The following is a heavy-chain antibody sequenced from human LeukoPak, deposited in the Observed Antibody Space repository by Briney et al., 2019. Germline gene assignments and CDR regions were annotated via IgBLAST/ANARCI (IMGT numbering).Heavy chain of an antibody. Sequence: ASVKVFCKASGYTFTSYYMHWVRQAPGQGLEWMGIINPSGGSTSYAQKFQGRVTMTRDTSTSTVYMELSSLRSEDTAVYYCAREAVGAQPGYYGMDVWGQGTTVTVSS. J-gene: IGHJ6*02. CDR1: GYTFTSYY. V-gene: IGHV1-46*01. CDR3: AREAVGAQPGYYGMDV. D-gene: IGHD1-26*01. CDR2: INPSGGST.